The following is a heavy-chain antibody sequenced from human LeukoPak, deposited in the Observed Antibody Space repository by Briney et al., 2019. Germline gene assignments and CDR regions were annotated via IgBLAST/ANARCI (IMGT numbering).Heavy chain of an antibody. CDR2: ISSSSSYI. CDR1: GFSFSSYS. Sequence: PGGSLRLSCAASGFSFSSYSMNWVRQAPGKGLEWVSSISSSSSYIYYADSVKGRFTISRDNAKNSLYLQMNSLRAEDTAVYYCARNQWEPRGYYYYYMDVWGKGTTVTVSS. V-gene: IGHV3-21*01. D-gene: IGHD1-26*01. J-gene: IGHJ6*03. CDR3: ARNQWEPRGYYYYYMDV.